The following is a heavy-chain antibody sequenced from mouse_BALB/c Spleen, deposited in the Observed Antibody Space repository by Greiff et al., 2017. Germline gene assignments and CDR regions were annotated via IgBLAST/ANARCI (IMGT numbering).Heavy chain of an antibody. D-gene: IGHD2-14*01. CDR1: GFTFTDYY. V-gene: IGHV7-3*02. CDR3: ARDNRYDEWFAY. Sequence: EVKLQESGGGLVQPGGSLRLSCATSGFTFTDYYMSWVRQPPGKALEWLGFIRNKANGYTTEYSASVKGRFTISRDNSQSILYLQMNTLRAEDSATYYCARDNRYDEWFAYWGQGTLVTVSA. CDR2: IRNKANGYTT. J-gene: IGHJ3*01.